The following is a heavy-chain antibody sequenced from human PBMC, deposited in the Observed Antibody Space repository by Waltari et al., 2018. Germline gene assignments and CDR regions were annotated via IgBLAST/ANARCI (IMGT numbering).Heavy chain of an antibody. CDR2: IGGGRGST. J-gene: IGHJ5*02. D-gene: IGHD3-16*01. CDR1: GGSISGYY. Sequence: QVQLQESGPGLVKPSETLSLTCAVSGGSISGYYWSWIRQPPGKGLEWIGYIGGGRGSTEYNPSLKSRVTISRDTSKNQFSLKLRSVTAADTAVYYCARVGGRTRFDVWGPGVLVTVSS. V-gene: IGHV4-59*12. CDR3: ARVGGRTRFDV.